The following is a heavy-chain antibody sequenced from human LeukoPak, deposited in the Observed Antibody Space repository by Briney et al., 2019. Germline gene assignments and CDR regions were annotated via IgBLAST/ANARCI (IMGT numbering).Heavy chain of an antibody. V-gene: IGHV3-53*01. Sequence: GGSLRLSCVASGFTVNGDSMSWVRQAPGQGLEWVSVIYTGGDTFYSDSVKGRFTISRDNSKNTLNLQMDDLRADDTAVYYCARDIRLFPGSGTYASAYWGQGTLVTVSS. D-gene: IGHD3-10*01. CDR2: IYTGGDT. CDR1: GFTVNGDS. CDR3: ARDIRLFPGSGTYASAY. J-gene: IGHJ4*02.